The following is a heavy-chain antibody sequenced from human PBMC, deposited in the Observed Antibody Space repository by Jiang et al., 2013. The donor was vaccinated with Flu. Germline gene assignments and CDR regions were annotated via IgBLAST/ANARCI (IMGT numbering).Heavy chain of an antibody. CDR2: IYYSGST. J-gene: IGHJ4*02. Sequence: GSGLVKPSETLSLTCTVSGGSISSYYWSWIRQPPGKGLEWIGYIYYSGSTNYNPSLKSRVTISVDTSKNQFSLKLSSVTAADTAVYYCVCGYSYGYIDYWGQGTLVHRLL. D-gene: IGHD5-18*01. V-gene: IGHV4-59*01. CDR3: VCGYSYGYIDY. CDR1: GGSISSYY.